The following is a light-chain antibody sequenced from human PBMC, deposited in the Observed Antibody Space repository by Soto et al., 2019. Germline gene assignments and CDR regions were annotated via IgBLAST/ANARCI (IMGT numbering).Light chain of an antibody. V-gene: IGLV2-14*01. CDR1: SSDVGGYNY. CDR2: DVS. Sequence: QSALTQPASVSGSPGQSITISCTGTSSDVGGYNYVSWYEQHPGKAPKLMIYDVSNRPSGVSNRFSGSKSGNTASLTISGLQAEYEADYYCSSYTSSRTLVFGGVTQLTVL. J-gene: IGLJ2*01. CDR3: SSYTSSRTLV.